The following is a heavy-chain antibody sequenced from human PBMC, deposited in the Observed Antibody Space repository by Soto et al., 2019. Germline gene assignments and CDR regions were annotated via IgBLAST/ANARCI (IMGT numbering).Heavy chain of an antibody. CDR1: GFTFSSYA. V-gene: IGHV3-23*01. D-gene: IGHD3-22*01. CDR2: ISGSGGST. Sequence: GGSLRLSCAASGFTFSSYAMSWVRQAPGKGLEWVSAISGSGGSTYYADSVKGRFTISRDNSKNTLYLQMNSLRAEDTAVYYCAKESWDYYDSSGPLVIDYWGQGTLVTVPQ. CDR3: AKESWDYYDSSGPLVIDY. J-gene: IGHJ4*02.